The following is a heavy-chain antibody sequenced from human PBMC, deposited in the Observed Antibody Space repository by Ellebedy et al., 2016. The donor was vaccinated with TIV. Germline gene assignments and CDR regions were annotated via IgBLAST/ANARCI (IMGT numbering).Heavy chain of an antibody. CDR2: IDWDDDK. CDR3: ARIVKRGYYYDSSGYSNDAFDI. Sequence: SGPTLVKPTQTLTLTCTFSGFSLSTSGMCVNWIRQPPGKALEWLALIDWDDDKYYSTSLKTRLTISKDTSKNQVVLTMTNMGPVDTATYYCARIVKRGYYYDSSGYSNDAFDIWGQGTMVTVSS. D-gene: IGHD3-22*01. V-gene: IGHV2-70*01. CDR1: GFSLSTSGMC. J-gene: IGHJ3*02.